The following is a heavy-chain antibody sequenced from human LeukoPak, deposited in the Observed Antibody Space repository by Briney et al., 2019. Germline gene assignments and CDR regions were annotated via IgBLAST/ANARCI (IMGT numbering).Heavy chain of an antibody. V-gene: IGHV4-59*11. CDR1: DVSISSHY. Sequence: TSETLSLTCTVSDVSISSHYWSWLRQPPGKGLEWIAYMRDTVNTKDNPSFKSRLTLSADTSKNQFSLRLSSVTAADTAAYYCATIKRGNIYGYFDFWGQGILVTVSS. CDR2: MRDTVNT. D-gene: IGHD5-18*01. CDR3: ATIKRGNIYGYFDF. J-gene: IGHJ4*02.